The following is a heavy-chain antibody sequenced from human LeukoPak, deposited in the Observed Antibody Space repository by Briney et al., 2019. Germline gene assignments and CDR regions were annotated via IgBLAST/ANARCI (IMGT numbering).Heavy chain of an antibody. D-gene: IGHD2-2*01. V-gene: IGHV4-61*02. Sequence: PSQTLSLTCTVSGGSISSGSYFWSWIRQPAGKGLEWIGRIYTSGSTDYNPSLQSRVTMSVDTSKNQFSLKLSSVTAADTAVYYCAREGTDIVVVGRWFDPWGQGTLVTVSS. CDR2: IYTSGST. CDR3: AREGTDIVVVGRWFDP. J-gene: IGHJ5*02. CDR1: GGSISSGSYF.